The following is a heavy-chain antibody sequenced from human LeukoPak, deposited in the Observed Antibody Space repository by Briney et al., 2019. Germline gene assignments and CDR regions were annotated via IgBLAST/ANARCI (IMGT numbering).Heavy chain of an antibody. CDR3: AEQYCSGGSCYSGDYFDY. V-gene: IGHV4-39*01. CDR1: GGSISSSSYY. Sequence: PSETLSLTCTVSGGSISSSSYYWGWIRQPPGKGLEWIGSIYYSGSTYYNPSLKSRVTIPVDTSKNQFSLKLSSVTAADTAVYYCAEQYCSGGSCYSGDYFDYWGQGTLVTVSS. D-gene: IGHD2-15*01. CDR2: IYYSGST. J-gene: IGHJ4*02.